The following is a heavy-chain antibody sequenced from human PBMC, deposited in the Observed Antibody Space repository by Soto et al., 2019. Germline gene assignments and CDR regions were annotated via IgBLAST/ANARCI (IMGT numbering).Heavy chain of an antibody. CDR3: AREEGVQRYSSSYYYYYGMDV. D-gene: IGHD6-13*01. Sequence: GESLKISCQGSGYRFTSYWISWVRQMPGKGLEWMGRIDPSDSYTNYSPSFQGHVTISADKSISTAYLQWSSLKASDTAMYYCAREEGVQRYSSSYYYYYGMDVWGQGTTVTVSS. J-gene: IGHJ6*02. V-gene: IGHV5-10-1*01. CDR2: IDPSDSYT. CDR1: GYRFTSYW.